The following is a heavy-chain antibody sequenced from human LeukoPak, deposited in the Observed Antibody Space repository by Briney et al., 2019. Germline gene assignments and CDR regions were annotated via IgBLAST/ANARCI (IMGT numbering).Heavy chain of an antibody. V-gene: IGHV3-7*01. CDR1: GLTLSSYW. Sequence: GGSLTLSCAPSGLTLSSYWMSGLRQAPGKGLAGVAYIKQDGCEKQRVDSVKGRFTISRDNAKNSLYLQMNSLTAEDTAVYFCARDRPGRERALTTYCDYWGQGTLVTVSS. D-gene: IGHD4/OR15-4a*01. CDR3: ARDRPGRERALTTYCDY. J-gene: IGHJ4*02. CDR2: IKQDGCEK.